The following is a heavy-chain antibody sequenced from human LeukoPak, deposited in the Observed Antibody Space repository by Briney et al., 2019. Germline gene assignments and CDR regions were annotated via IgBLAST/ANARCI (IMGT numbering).Heavy chain of an antibody. D-gene: IGHD3-10*01. J-gene: IGHJ5*02. V-gene: IGHV1-69*06. CDR3: ARDRITMVRGVEFDP. CDR1: GYTFTSYD. CDR2: IIPIFGTA. Sequence: SVKVSCKASGYTFTSYDINWVRQAPGQGLEWMGGIIPIFGTANYAQKFQGRVTITADKSTSTAYMELSSLRSEDTAVYYCARDRITMVRGVEFDPWGQGTLVTVSS.